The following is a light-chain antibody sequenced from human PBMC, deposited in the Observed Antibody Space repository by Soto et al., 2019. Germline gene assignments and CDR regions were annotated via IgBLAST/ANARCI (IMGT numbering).Light chain of an antibody. V-gene: IGKV1-39*01. J-gene: IGKJ5*01. CDR1: QSISSY. CDR2: AAS. CDR3: QQSYSTPPIT. Sequence: DIQMTQSPSSLSASVGDRVTITCRASQSISSYLNWYQQKPGKDPKLLIYAASSLQIGVPSRFSGSGSGTDFTLTISSLQPEDFATYYCQQSYSTPPITFGQGTRLEIK.